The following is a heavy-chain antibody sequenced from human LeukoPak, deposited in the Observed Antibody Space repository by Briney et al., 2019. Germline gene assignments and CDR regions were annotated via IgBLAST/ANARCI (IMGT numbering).Heavy chain of an antibody. J-gene: IGHJ4*02. CDR2: IGYDGIGE. CDR3: ARGPGVHRSHTRLFDY. D-gene: IGHD2-8*01. Sequence: PGRALRLSCAASGFIFNKYGVHWVRQAPGKGLERVEVIGYDGIGEYYADSVKGRFTVSRDNSNNTVYLQLTSLTVEDTAAYYCARGPGVHRSHTRLFDYCGQGTLVTVSS. V-gene: IGHV3-33*01. CDR1: GFIFNKYG.